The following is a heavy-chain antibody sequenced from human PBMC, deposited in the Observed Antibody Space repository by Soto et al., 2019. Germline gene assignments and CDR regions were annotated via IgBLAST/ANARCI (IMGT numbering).Heavy chain of an antibody. J-gene: IGHJ4*02. CDR3: ARDRRPSGYSSSWYGVY. V-gene: IGHV3-30-3*01. CDR2: ISYDGSNK. Sequence: QVQLVESGGGVVQPGRSLRLSCAASGFTFSSYAMHWVRQAPGKGLEWVAVISYDGSNKYYADSVKGRFTISRDNSKNTLYLQMNSLRAEDTAGYYCARDRRPSGYSSSWYGVYWGQGTLVTVSS. CDR1: GFTFSSYA. D-gene: IGHD6-13*01.